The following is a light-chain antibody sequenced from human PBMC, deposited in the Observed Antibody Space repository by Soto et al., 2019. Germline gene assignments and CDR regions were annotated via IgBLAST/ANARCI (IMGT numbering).Light chain of an antibody. CDR2: GAS. J-gene: IGKJ4*01. Sequence: EIVLTQSPGTLSLSPGERATLSCRASQSVTSSYLAWYQQKPGQAPRLLIYGASSRATGIPDRFSGSGSGTDFTLTIRRLEPEDFAVYYCQQYGSSLPFGGGTKVDIK. CDR3: QQYGSSLP. V-gene: IGKV3-20*01. CDR1: QSVTSSY.